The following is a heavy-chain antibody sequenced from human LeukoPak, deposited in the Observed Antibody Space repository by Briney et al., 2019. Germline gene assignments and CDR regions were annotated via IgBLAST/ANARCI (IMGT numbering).Heavy chain of an antibody. CDR1: GFTFSSYG. D-gene: IGHD2-2*01. CDR3: AKDLRAAMRNDWFDP. J-gene: IGHJ5*02. CDR2: ISYDGSNK. V-gene: IGHV3-30*18. Sequence: PGRSLRLSCAASGFTFSSYGMHWVRQAPGKGLEWVAVISYDGSNKYYADSVKGRFTISRDNSKNTLYLQMNSLRAEDTAVYYCAKDLRAAMRNDWFDPWGQGTLVTVSS.